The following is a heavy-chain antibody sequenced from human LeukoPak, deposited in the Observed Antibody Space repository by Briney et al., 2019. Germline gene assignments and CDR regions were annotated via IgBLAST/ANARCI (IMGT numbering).Heavy chain of an antibody. CDR1: GFSVSSNY. CDR3: AVGSNDGARAR. J-gene: IGHJ4*02. Sequence: PGGSLRLSCAASGFSVSSNYMSWVRQAPGKGLEWVSVIYSGGSTYYADSVKGRFTISRHNSKNTLYLQMNSLRAEDTAVYYCAVGSNDGARARWGQGTLVTVSS. V-gene: IGHV3-53*04. D-gene: IGHD1-1*01. CDR2: IYSGGST.